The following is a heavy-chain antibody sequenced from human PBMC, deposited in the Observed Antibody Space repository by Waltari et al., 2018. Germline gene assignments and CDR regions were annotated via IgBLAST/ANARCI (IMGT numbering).Heavy chain of an antibody. CDR1: GFTLGDAR. Sequence: EVQLVESGGGLVKPGGSLRLYCADSGFTLGDARVSWVRQAPGKGLEWVGRIKSTTDGGTTDYAAPVKGRFTISRDDSQNTMFLQMNSLKIEDTAVYYCTTDYAFPLRIRDADGFDVWGQGTMVTVSS. J-gene: IGHJ3*01. CDR2: IKSTTDGGTT. V-gene: IGHV3-15*01. D-gene: IGHD3-16*01. CDR3: TTDYAFPLRIRDADGFDV.